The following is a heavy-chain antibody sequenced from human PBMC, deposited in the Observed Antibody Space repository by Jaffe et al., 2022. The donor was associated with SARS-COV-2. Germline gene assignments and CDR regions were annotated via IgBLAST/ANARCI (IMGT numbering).Heavy chain of an antibody. Sequence: QVQLVQSGAEVKKPGASVKVSCKASGYTFTSYGISWVRQAPGQGLEWMGWISAYNGNTNYAQKLQGRVTMTTDTSTSTAYMELRSLRSDDTAVYYCARLAPDVDTARKPGGGLPKGVLNYYYYGMDVWGQGTTVTVSS. CDR1: GYTFTSYG. CDR2: ISAYNGNT. D-gene: IGHD5-18*01. V-gene: IGHV1-18*01. CDR3: ARLAPDVDTARKPGGGLPKGVLNYYYYGMDV. J-gene: IGHJ6*02.